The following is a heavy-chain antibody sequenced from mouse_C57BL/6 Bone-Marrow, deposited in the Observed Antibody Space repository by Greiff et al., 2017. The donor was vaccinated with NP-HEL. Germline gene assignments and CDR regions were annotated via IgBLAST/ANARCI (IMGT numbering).Heavy chain of an antibody. Sequence: QVHVKQSGAELVKPGASVKMSCKASGYTFTTYPIEWMKQNHGKSLEWIGNFHPYNDDTKYNEKFKGKATLTVEKSSSTVYLELSRLTSDDSAVYYCARGVGNYWYFDVWGTGTTVTVSS. CDR3: ARGVGNYWYFDV. D-gene: IGHD1-1*02. V-gene: IGHV1-47*01. J-gene: IGHJ1*03. CDR2: FHPYNDDT. CDR1: GYTFTTYP.